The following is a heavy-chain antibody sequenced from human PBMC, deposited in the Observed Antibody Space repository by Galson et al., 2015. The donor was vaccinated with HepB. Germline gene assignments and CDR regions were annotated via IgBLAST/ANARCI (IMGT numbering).Heavy chain of an antibody. CDR2: VYLDDSDT. CDR3: ARRAANYYDSAINFDS. V-gene: IGHV5-51*03. D-gene: IGHD3-22*01. Sequence: SGAEVKKPGESLKISCKGSGYSLTNYWIGWVRQMPGKGLEWMGIVYLDDSDTRYSPSFQGQVTISADKSISSAYLQWSSLKASDTAMYYCARRAANYYDSAINFDSWGQGTLVTVSS. J-gene: IGHJ4*02. CDR1: GYSLTNYW.